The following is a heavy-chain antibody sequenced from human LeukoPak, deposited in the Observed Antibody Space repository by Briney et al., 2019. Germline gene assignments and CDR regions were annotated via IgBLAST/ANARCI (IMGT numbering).Heavy chain of an antibody. D-gene: IGHD7-27*01. J-gene: IGHJ3*02. CDR1: GRTFSRYW. CDR3: AKELLVGTAFDS. CDR2: IKSDGSTT. V-gene: IGHV3-74*01. Sequence: PGGSLSLAWAASGRTFSRYWMHWVRHRQAKGLVWVSRIKSDGSTTSYADSLKGRFTISRDESKNTVYMQMNSLRAEDMAVYYCAKELLVGTAFDSWGRGTMVTVSS.